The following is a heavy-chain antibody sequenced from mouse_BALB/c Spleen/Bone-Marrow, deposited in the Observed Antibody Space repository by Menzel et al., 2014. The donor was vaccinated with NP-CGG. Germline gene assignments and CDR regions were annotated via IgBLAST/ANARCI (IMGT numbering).Heavy chain of an antibody. V-gene: IGHV1-26*01. CDR2: INPYNGAT. CDR3: ASFGFAY. J-gene: IGHJ3*01. Sequence: EAQLQQSGPELVKPGASVKISCKASGYSFTDYYMHWVKQSHVKSLEWIGRINPYNGATSYNQNFKDKASLTVDKSSRTAYMELHSLTSEDSAVYYCASFGFAYWGQGTLVTVSA. CDR1: GYSFTDYY.